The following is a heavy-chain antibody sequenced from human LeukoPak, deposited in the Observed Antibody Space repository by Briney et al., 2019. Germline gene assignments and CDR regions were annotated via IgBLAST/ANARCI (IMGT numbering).Heavy chain of an antibody. CDR3: ARASAVAGTRDY. J-gene: IGHJ4*02. D-gene: IGHD6-19*01. CDR2: IKQDGSDK. CDR1: GFTFNNFA. V-gene: IGHV3-7*01. Sequence: GGSLRLSCAASGFTFNNFAMNWVRQAPGKGLERVANIKQDGSDKYYVDSVKGRFTISRDNAKNSLYLQMNSLRAEDSALYYCARASAVAGTRDYWGQGTLVTVSS.